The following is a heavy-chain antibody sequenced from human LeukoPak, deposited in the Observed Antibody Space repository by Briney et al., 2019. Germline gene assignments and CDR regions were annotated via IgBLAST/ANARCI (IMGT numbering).Heavy chain of an antibody. CDR2: IYPGDSDT. J-gene: IGHJ4*02. V-gene: IGHV5-51*01. CDR3: ARSVAGTEDC. D-gene: IGHD6-19*01. Sequence: GESLKISCKGSGYSFSNYWIGWVRQMPGKGLEWMGLIYPGDSDTRYSPSFPGQVTISADKSISTAYLQWSSLKDSDTAMYYCARSVAGTEDCWGQGTLVTVSS. CDR1: GYSFSNYW.